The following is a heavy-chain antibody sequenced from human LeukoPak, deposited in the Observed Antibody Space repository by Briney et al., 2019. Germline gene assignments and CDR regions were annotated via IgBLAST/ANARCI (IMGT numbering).Heavy chain of an antibody. Sequence: GASVKVSCKASGYTFTSYGISWVRQAPGQGLEWMGWISAYNGNTNYAQKLQGRVTMTTDTSTSTAYMELRSLRSDDTAVYYCVRDHHYYGSGKYDNPRGYYYYYMDVWGKGTTVTISS. CDR3: VRDHHYYGSGKYDNPRGYYYYYMDV. CDR1: GYTFTSYG. V-gene: IGHV1-18*01. J-gene: IGHJ6*03. D-gene: IGHD3-10*01. CDR2: ISAYNGNT.